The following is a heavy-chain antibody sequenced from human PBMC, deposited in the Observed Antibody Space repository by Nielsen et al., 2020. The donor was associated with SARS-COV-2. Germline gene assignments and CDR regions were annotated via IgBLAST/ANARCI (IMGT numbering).Heavy chain of an antibody. J-gene: IGHJ6*02. CDR3: ARVYSSGWSYGMDV. CDR1: GFTFSSYW. V-gene: IGHV3-7*01. D-gene: IGHD6-19*01. Sequence: GESLKISCAASGFTFSSYWMSWVRQAPGKGLEWVANIKQDGSEKYYVDSVKGRFTISRDNAKNSLYLRMNSLRAEDTAVYYCARVYSSGWSYGMDVWGQGTTVTVSS. CDR2: IKQDGSEK.